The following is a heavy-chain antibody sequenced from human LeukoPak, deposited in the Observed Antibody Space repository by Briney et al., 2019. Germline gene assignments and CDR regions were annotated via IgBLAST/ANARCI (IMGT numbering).Heavy chain of an antibody. Sequence: ASVTVSCKASGYTFADYYMHWVRQAPGQGLEWMGWINPNSGGTNYAQRFQGRVTMTRDTSISTTYMELSSLRSDDTAVYYCARGGVNGYNPFDYWGQGTLVTVSS. J-gene: IGHJ4*02. D-gene: IGHD5-24*01. CDR3: ARGGVNGYNPFDY. CDR2: INPNSGGT. CDR1: GYTFADYY. V-gene: IGHV1-2*02.